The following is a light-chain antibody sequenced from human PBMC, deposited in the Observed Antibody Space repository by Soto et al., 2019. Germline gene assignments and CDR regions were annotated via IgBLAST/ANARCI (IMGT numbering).Light chain of an antibody. CDR3: CSYTRTTSFV. Sequence: QSALTQPASVSGSPGQSITISCTGTSNDVGGYNYVSWFQQHPGKAPKFVLYDVSHRASGASNRFSGSKSGNTASLTISGLQAEDEADYFCCSYTRTTSFVFGTGTKLTVL. CDR1: SNDVGGYNY. V-gene: IGLV2-14*01. CDR2: DVS. J-gene: IGLJ1*01.